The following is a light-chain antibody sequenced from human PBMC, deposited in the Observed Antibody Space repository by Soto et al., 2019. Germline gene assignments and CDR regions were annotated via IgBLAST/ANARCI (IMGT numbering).Light chain of an antibody. CDR2: GSS. V-gene: IGKV3-20*01. J-gene: IGKJ2*01. CDR3: HQSGSSPPYT. CDR1: QSVSNNY. Sequence: EIVLTQSPGTLSLSPGERATLSCRASQSVSNNYIAWYQQKPGQAPRLLIFGSSDRATGIPDRLSGSGSGTAFTLTISTLEPDDFAVYYCHQSGSSPPYTVGQGTNLEI.